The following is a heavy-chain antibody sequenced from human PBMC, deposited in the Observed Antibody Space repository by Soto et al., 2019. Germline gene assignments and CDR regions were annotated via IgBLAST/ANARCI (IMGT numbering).Heavy chain of an antibody. CDR3: WSQAPLVVVAALDY. CDR1: GFTFSSYA. CDR2: ISYDGSNK. J-gene: IGHJ4*02. D-gene: IGHD2-15*01. Sequence: QVQLVESGGGVVQPGRSLRLSCAASGFTFSSYAMHWVRQAPGKGLEWVAVISYDGSNKYYADSVKGRFTISRDNSKKPLYLQMNSLRDEDTAVYYCWSQAPLVVVAALDYWGQGTLVTVSS. V-gene: IGHV3-30*04.